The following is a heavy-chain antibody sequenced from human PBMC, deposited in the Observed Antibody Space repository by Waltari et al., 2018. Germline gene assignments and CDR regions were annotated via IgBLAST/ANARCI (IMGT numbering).Heavy chain of an antibody. V-gene: IGHV1-2*06. CDR1: GYTFTDFY. D-gene: IGHD3-3*01. CDR3: ARSGGGVTTLGVAE. Sequence: HVQLVQSGAEVEMPGASVKVSCKASGYTFTDFYIHWVRQAPGQGPGWMGRVDPNKGATNYVQRFQDRVTMTRDTSISTAYMELSRVKSDDTAVYYCARSGGGVTTLGVAEWGQGTLVTVSS. CDR2: VDPNKGAT. J-gene: IGHJ4*02.